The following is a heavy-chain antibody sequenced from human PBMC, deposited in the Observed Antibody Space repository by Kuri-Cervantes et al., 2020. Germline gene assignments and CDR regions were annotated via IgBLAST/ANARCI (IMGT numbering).Heavy chain of an antibody. CDR3: ATAVPNTNGWYSYFDY. D-gene: IGHD6-19*01. Sequence: GGSLRLSCAASGFTFSIAWMSWVRQTPGRGLGWVGRVRSKADGGTTEYAAPVQGRCAISRDDSKNTLYQQMNSLQTEDTAVYYCATAVPNTNGWYSYFDYWGRGTLVTVSS. J-gene: IGHJ4*02. V-gene: IGHV3-15*01. CDR1: GFTFSIAW. CDR2: VRSKADGGTT.